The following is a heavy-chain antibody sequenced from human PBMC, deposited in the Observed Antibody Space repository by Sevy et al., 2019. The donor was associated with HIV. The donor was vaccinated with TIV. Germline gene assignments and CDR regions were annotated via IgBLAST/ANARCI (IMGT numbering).Heavy chain of an antibody. J-gene: IGHJ6*02. Sequence: GGSLRLSCVVSVITFSTSGMHWVRQAPGKGLEWVAVISYHGRDKFYADSVKGRSTISRDNSKNILYLQMVSLRAEDTAVYYCAKDFTGYNGMDVWGQGTMVTVSS. CDR3: AKDFTGYNGMDV. V-gene: IGHV3-30*18. D-gene: IGHD3-9*01. CDR2: ISYHGRDK. CDR1: VITFSTSG.